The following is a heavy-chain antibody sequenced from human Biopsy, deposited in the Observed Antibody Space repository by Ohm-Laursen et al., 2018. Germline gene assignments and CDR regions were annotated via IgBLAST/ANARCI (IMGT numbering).Heavy chain of an antibody. CDR1: GYTFTSHD. CDR2: MSPNTGNT. V-gene: IGHV1-8*01. D-gene: IGHD1-26*01. CDR3: ARWETTLGRSLDS. J-gene: IGHJ4*02. Sequence: ASVKVSCKASGYTFTSHDINWVRQATGQGPEWMGWMSPNTGNTVYAQRFQDRVTMASDTSTGTAYMELTSLTSDDTAVYFCARWETTLGRSLDSWGQGTLVAVSS.